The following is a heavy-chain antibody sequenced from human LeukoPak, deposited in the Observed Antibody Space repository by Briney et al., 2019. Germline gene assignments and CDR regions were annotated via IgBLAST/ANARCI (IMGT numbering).Heavy chain of an antibody. J-gene: IGHJ6*03. CDR2: INPSGGRT. V-gene: IGHV1-2*02. CDR3: ARSGTVIVSDYYYYYMDV. CDR1: GYIFTRYY. D-gene: IGHD3-16*02. Sequence: ASVKVSCKTSGYIFTRYYIHWVRRAPGQGLEWLGLINPSGGRTNYAQQFQGRVTMTRDTSISTAYMELSRLRSDDTAVYYCARSGTVIVSDYYYYYMDVWGKGTTVTISS.